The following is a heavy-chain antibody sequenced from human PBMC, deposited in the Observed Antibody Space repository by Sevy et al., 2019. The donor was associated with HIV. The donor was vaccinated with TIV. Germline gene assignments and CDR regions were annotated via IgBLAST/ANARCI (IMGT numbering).Heavy chain of an antibody. CDR3: ARRNDFDI. J-gene: IGHJ3*02. CDR1: GGSINSDH. Sequence: SETLSLTRTVSGGSINSDHWNWIRQPPGKGLEWIGYVYYTGGTNYNPSLKNRVTISVDRTKNQFSLKLTSVTAADTAVYYCARRNDFDIWGQGTMVTVSS. V-gene: IGHV4-59*08. CDR2: VYYTGGT.